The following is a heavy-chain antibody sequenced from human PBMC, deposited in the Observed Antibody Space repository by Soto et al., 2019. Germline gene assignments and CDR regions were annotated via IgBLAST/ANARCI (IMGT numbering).Heavy chain of an antibody. CDR3: VKESHPSITIFGVALYNWFDP. V-gene: IGHV3-64D*08. J-gene: IGHJ5*02. CDR1: GFTFSSYA. D-gene: IGHD3-3*01. CDR2: ISSNGGST. Sequence: PGGSLRLSCSASGFTFSSYAMHWVRQAPGKGLEYVSAISSNGGSTYYADSVKGRFTISRDNSKNTLYLQMSSLRAEDTAVYYCVKESHPSITIFGVALYNWFDPWGQGTLVTVSS.